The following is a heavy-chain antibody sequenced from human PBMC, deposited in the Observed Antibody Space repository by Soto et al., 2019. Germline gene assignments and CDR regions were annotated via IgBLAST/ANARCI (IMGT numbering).Heavy chain of an antibody. J-gene: IGHJ6*02. CDR3: ARDRPAADIYYYYYGMDV. Sequence: ASVKVSCKASGYTFTSYGISWVRQAPGQGLEWMGWSSAYNGNTNYAQKLQGSVTMTTDTSTSTAYMDLRSLRSDDTAVYYCARDRPAADIYYYYYGMDVWGQGTTVTVSS. D-gene: IGHD2-2*01. V-gene: IGHV1-18*01. CDR2: SSAYNGNT. CDR1: GYTFTSYG.